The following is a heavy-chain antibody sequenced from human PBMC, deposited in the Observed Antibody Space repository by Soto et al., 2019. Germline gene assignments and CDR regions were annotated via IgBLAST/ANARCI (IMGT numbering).Heavy chain of an antibody. CDR2: INAGNGNT. Sequence: QVQLVQSGAEVKKPGASVKVSCKASGYTFTSYAMHWVRQAPGQRLEWMGWINAGNGNTKYSQKFQGRVTITRDRPASTAYMERSSLRSEDTAVYYCARALGYSDGYDRRSWFDPWGQGTLVTVSS. CDR1: GYTFTSYA. D-gene: IGHD5-18*01. V-gene: IGHV1-3*01. J-gene: IGHJ5*02. CDR3: ARALGYSDGYDRRSWFDP.